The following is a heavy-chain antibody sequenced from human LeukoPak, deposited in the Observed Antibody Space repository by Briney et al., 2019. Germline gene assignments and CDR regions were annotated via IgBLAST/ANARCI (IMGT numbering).Heavy chain of an antibody. CDR3: TKCLEWLQCAFDY. CDR1: GFTFSSYA. J-gene: IGHJ4*02. V-gene: IGHV3-23*01. CDR2: ISGSGGST. Sequence: GGSLRLSCAASGFTFSSYAMSWVRQAPGKGLEWVSAISGSGGSTYYADSVKGRFTISRDNSKNTLYLQMNSLRAEDTAVYYCTKCLEWLQCAFDYWGQGTLVTVSS. D-gene: IGHD5-24*01.